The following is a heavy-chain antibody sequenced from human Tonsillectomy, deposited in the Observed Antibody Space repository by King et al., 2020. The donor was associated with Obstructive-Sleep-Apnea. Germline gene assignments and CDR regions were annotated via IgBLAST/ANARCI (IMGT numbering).Heavy chain of an antibody. CDR2: IWYDGSNK. CDR1: GFTFSSYG. CDR3: AKAGYSVYDHEFDY. V-gene: IGHV3-33*06. D-gene: IGHD5/OR15-5a*01. Sequence: VQLVESGGGVVQPGRSLRLSCAASGFTFSSYGMHWVRQAPGKGLEWVAVIWYDGSNKYYADSVKGRFTISRDNSKNTLYLQMNSLRAEDTVVYYGAKAGYSVYDHEFDYWGQGTLVTVSS. J-gene: IGHJ4*02.